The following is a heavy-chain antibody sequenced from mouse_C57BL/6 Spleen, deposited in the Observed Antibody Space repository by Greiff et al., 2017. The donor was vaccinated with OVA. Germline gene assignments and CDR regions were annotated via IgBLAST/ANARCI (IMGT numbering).Heavy chain of an antibody. Sequence: QVQLQQPGAELVRPGPSVKLSCKASGYTFTSYWMHWVKQRPGQGLEWIGVIDPSDSYTNYNQKFKGKATLTVDTSSSTAYMQLSSLTSEDSAVYYCARSPLRYYYAMDYWGQGTSVTVSS. CDR3: ARSPLRYYYAMDY. D-gene: IGHD2-4*01. V-gene: IGHV1-59*01. CDR2: IDPSDSYT. CDR1: GYTFTSYW. J-gene: IGHJ4*01.